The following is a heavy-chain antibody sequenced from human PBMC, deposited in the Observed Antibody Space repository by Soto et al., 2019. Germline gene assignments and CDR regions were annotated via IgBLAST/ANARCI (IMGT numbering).Heavy chain of an antibody. J-gene: IGHJ6*02. CDR3: ARLQRLKYSRSRYYHYGMDV. Sequence: PGESLKISCKGSGYSFTSYWIGWVRQMPGKGLEWMGIIYPGDSDTRYSPSFQGQVTISADKSISTAYLQWSSLKASDTAMYYCARLQRLKYSRSRYYHYGMDVWGQGTTVTVSS. CDR1: GYSFTSYW. CDR2: IYPGDSDT. D-gene: IGHD6-13*01. V-gene: IGHV5-51*01.